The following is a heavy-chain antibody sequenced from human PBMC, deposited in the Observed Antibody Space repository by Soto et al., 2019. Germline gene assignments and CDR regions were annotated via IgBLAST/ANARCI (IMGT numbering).Heavy chain of an antibody. CDR1: GYTFTGYY. Sequence: ASVKVSCKASGYTFTGYYMHWVRQAPGQGLEWMGWINPNSGGTNYAQKFQGWVTMTRDTSISTAYMELSRLRSDDTAVYYCARATSITGTTGIADYWGQGTLVTVSS. V-gene: IGHV1-2*04. D-gene: IGHD1-7*01. CDR3: ARATSITGTTGIADY. CDR2: INPNSGGT. J-gene: IGHJ4*02.